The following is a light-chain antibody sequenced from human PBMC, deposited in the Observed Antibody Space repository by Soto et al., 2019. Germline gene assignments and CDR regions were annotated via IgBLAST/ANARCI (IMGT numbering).Light chain of an antibody. CDR3: QHYDNTPPSVT. V-gene: IGKV3-20*01. CDR2: GSS. CDR1: QSLTSAY. Sequence: EIVLTQSPNTLFLSPGERATLSCRASQSLTSAYLVWYQQKPGLAPRLLIYGSSNRATGIPDRFSGSGSGTDFTLTISRLEPEDFAVYYCQHYDNTPPSVTFGHRTRLD. J-gene: IGKJ3*01.